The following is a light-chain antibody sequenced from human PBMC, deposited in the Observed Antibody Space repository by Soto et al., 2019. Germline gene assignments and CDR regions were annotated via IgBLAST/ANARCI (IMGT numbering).Light chain of an antibody. CDR2: YDS. CDR1: NVGSRS. Sequence: SYELTQPPSVSVAPGETARISCGGNNVGSRSVHWYQQKPGQAPFLVIYYDSDRPSGIPERFSGSNSGNTATLIISRVEAGDEADYYCQVWEATGEQVVFGGGTELAVL. J-gene: IGLJ2*01. V-gene: IGLV3-21*01. CDR3: QVWEATGEQVV.